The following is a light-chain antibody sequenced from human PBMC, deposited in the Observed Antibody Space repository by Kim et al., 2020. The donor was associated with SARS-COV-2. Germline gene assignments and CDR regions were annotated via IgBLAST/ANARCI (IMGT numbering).Light chain of an antibody. Sequence: SQGQRATIAGRASQSVTSSFLAWYQQKPGQAPRLLIYGASTRATGIPDRFSGSGSGTDFTLTISRLEPEDFAVYYCQQYATSPATFGQGTKVDIK. J-gene: IGKJ1*01. CDR2: GAS. CDR3: QQYATSPAT. V-gene: IGKV3-20*01. CDR1: QSVTSSF.